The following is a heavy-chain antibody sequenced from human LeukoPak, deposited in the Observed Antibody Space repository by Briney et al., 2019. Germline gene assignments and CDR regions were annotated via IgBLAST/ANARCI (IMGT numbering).Heavy chain of an antibody. CDR3: ARESGSYRGPADY. D-gene: IGHD1-26*01. J-gene: IGHJ4*02. V-gene: IGHV1-2*02. Sequence: ASVKVSCKASGYTFTGYYMHWVRQAPGQGLEWMGWINPNSGGTNYAQKFQGRVTMTRDTSISTAYMELSRLRSGDTAVYYCARESGSYRGPADYWGQGTLVTVSS. CDR2: INPNSGGT. CDR1: GYTFTGYY.